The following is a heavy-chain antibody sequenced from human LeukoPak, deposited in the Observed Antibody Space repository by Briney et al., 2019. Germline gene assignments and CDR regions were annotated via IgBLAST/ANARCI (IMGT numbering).Heavy chain of an antibody. CDR1: GFTFTSFA. J-gene: IGHJ4*02. D-gene: IGHD3-16*01. Sequence: GGSLRLSCRASGFTFTSFAMTWVRQSPGKGLEWVSSISSSSSYIYYADSVKGRFTISRDNAKNSLYLQMNSLRAEDTAVYYCARETVMLDYWGQGTLVTVSS. V-gene: IGHV3-21*01. CDR2: ISSSSSYI. CDR3: ARETVMLDY.